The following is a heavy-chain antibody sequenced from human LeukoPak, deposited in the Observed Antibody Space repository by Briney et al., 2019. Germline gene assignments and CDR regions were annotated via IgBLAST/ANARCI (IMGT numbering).Heavy chain of an antibody. Sequence: ASVKVSCKASGYTFTSYYMHWVRQAPGQGLEWMGIINPSGGSTSYAQKFQGRVTMTRDTSTSTVYMELSSLRSDDTAVYYCARDRPPYDILTGSVYYYYGMDVWGQGTTVTVSS. J-gene: IGHJ6*02. V-gene: IGHV1-46*01. CDR3: ARDRPPYDILTGSVYYYYGMDV. CDR2: INPSGGST. CDR1: GYTFTSYY. D-gene: IGHD3-9*01.